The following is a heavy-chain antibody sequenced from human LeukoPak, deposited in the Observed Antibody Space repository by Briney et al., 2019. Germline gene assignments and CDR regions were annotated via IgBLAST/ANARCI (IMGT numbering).Heavy chain of an antibody. D-gene: IGHD3-16*01. CDR2: IHHSGST. V-gene: IGHV4-34*01. J-gene: IGHJ4*02. Sequence: SETLSLTCAVYGGSFSGSFSDYYWTCIRQTPGKGLEWIGEIHHSGSTNYSPSLKSRVTISVDTSKNQFSQKLNSLTAADTAVYYCATFRWGVGFEYWGQGTLATVSS. CDR3: ATFRWGVGFEY. CDR1: GGSFSGSFSDYY.